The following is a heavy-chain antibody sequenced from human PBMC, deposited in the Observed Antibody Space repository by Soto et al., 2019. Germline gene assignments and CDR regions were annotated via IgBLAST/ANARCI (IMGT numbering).Heavy chain of an antibody. Sequence: QVQLQESGPGLVKPSGTLSLTCAVSGGSISSTKWWTWVRQPPGKGLEWIAEISHSEGSNYNPSLKSAVAMSLDNSKTQFSRRLSSVTAADAAVYYGATQSSSYTWDVWGQGTTVTVS. V-gene: IGHV4-4*02. J-gene: IGHJ6*02. CDR3: ATQSSSYTWDV. CDR2: ISHSEGS. D-gene: IGHD2-2*01. CDR1: GGSISSTKW.